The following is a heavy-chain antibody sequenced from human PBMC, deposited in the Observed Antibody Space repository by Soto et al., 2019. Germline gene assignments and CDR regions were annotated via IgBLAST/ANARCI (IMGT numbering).Heavy chain of an antibody. CDR1: GYTFTNYG. CDR2: ISAYSGNT. Sequence: QVQLVQSGAEVKKPGASVKVSCKASGYTFTNYGISWVRQAPGQGLDWMGWISAYSGNTNYAQDLQDRVTMTTDTSTNTAYMELRSLRSDDSSVYYCARSGQNWNYILDYWGQGTLVTVSS. V-gene: IGHV1-18*01. D-gene: IGHD1-7*01. CDR3: ARSGQNWNYILDY. J-gene: IGHJ4*02.